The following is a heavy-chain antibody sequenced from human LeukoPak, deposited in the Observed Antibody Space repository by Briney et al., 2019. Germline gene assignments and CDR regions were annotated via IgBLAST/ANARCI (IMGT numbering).Heavy chain of an antibody. V-gene: IGHV3-74*01. CDR2: INNDGSST. CDR1: GFTFSSYW. D-gene: IGHD3-22*01. Sequence: TGGSLRLSCAASGFTFSSYWMHWVRQAPGKGLVWVSHINNDGSSTTYADSVKGRFTISRDNAKNTLYLQMNRLRDEDTAVYYCGRVAYYYDSSDYYSHAFDIWGQGTMVTVSS. CDR3: GRVAYYYDSSDYYSHAFDI. J-gene: IGHJ3*02.